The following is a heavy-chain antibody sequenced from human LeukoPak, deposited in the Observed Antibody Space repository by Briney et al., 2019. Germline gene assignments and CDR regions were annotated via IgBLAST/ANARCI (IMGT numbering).Heavy chain of an antibody. CDR2: IYSGGST. V-gene: IGHV3-53*01. D-gene: IGHD6-13*01. J-gene: IGHJ4*02. Sequence: GGSLRLSCAASGFPVSSNYMSWVRQAPGKGLEWVSVIYSGGSTYYADSVKGRFTISRDNAKNSVYLQMNSLRAEDTAVYYCTRIMYSSPDYWGQGTLVTVSS. CDR1: GFPVSSNY. CDR3: TRIMYSSPDY.